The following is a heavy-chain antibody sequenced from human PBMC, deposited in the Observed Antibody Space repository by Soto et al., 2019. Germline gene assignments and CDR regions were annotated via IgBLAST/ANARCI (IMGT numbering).Heavy chain of an antibody. CDR1: VVSISSSSYY. Sequence: ETLSLTCSFSVVSISSSSYYWVWIRQPPGKGLEWIGSIYYSGTTYYNPSLKSRVTISVDTSKNQFSLKLRSVTAADTAVYYYARQSPYYLGLVCLLDPWGQGTLVTVSS. V-gene: IGHV4-39*01. CDR3: ARQSPYYLGLVCLLDP. CDR2: IYYSGTT. D-gene: IGHD5-12*01. J-gene: IGHJ5*02.